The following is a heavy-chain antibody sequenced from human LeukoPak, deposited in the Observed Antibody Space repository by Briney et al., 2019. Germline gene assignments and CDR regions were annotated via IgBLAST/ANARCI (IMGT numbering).Heavy chain of an antibody. D-gene: IGHD3-16*01. J-gene: IGHJ5*02. Sequence: SETLSLTCTVSGGSISSYYWSWIRQPPGKGLEWSGYIYYSGSTNYNPSLKSRVTISVDTSKNQFSPKLSSVVAADTAGYYCARDLGSVGRRWFAPWGQESLVTVSS. CDR3: ARDLGSVGRRWFAP. V-gene: IGHV4-59*01. CDR1: GGSISSYY. CDR2: IYYSGST.